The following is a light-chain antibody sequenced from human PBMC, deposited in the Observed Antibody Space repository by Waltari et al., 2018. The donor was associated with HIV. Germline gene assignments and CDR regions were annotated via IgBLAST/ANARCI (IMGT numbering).Light chain of an antibody. CDR1: SRDVGGFNY. J-gene: IGLJ2*01. CDR2: EVS. V-gene: IGLV2-14*01. CDR3: SSYTSSSVV. Sequence: QSALTQPASVSASPGQSITISCTATSRDVGGFNYVSWYQHHPGHAPKLMIYEVSNRPSGVSNRFSGSKSGNTASLTISGLQAEDEADYYCSSYTSSSVVFGGGTKLTVL.